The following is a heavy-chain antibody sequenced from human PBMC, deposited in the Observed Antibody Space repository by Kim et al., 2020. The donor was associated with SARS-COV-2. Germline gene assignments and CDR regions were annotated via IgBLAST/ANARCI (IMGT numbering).Heavy chain of an antibody. Sequence: ASVKVSCKASGYTFTGYYMHWVRQAPGQGLEWMGRINPNSGGTNYAQKFQGRVTMTRDTSISTAYMELSRLRSDDTAVYYCARGDYYDSSGYYAHWGQGTLVTVSS. CDR2: INPNSGGT. V-gene: IGHV1-2*06. D-gene: IGHD3-22*01. CDR3: ARGDYYDSSGYYAH. J-gene: IGHJ4*02. CDR1: GYTFTGYY.